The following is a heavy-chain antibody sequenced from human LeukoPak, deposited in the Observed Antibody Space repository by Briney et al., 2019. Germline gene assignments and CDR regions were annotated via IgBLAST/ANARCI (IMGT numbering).Heavy chain of an antibody. Sequence: PRRSLRLSCAASGFTFSSYAMHWVRQAPGKGLEWVAVISYDGSNKYYADSVKGRFTISRDNSKNTLYLQMNSLRAEDTAVYYCAGGYSYGYLKQFDYWGQGTLVTVSS. CDR1: GFTFSSYA. CDR3: AGGYSYGYLKQFDY. V-gene: IGHV3-30*04. CDR2: ISYDGSNK. D-gene: IGHD5-18*01. J-gene: IGHJ4*02.